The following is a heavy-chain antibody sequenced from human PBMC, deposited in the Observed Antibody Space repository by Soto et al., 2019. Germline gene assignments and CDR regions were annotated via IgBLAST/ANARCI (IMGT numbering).Heavy chain of an antibody. J-gene: IGHJ6*02. D-gene: IGHD1-1*01. V-gene: IGHV3-23*01. CDR3: VKGYWKGDV. Sequence: EVQLLESGGGLVQPGGSLRLSCAASGFTFSTYAMNWVRQAPGNGLEWVSAISGSGGSIHYADSVKGRFTISRDNSKNTLYLQMKSLRDEDTAVYHCVKGYWKGDVWGQGTKVTFSS. CDR1: GFTFSTYA. CDR2: ISGSGGSI.